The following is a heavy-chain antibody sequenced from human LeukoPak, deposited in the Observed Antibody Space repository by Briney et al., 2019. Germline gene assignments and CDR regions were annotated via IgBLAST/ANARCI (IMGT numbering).Heavy chain of an antibody. V-gene: IGHV4-59*01. CDR3: AGMRITTPTVRTLDY. Sequence: SETLSLTCSVSGYSISSYYWSWIRQPPGKGLEWIGYIYHSGSTDYNPSLKGRVTISVDTPKNQFSLKLSSVTAADTAVYYCAGMRITTPTVRTLDYWGQGTLVTVSS. CDR2: IYHSGST. D-gene: IGHD1-14*01. J-gene: IGHJ4*02. CDR1: GYSISSYY.